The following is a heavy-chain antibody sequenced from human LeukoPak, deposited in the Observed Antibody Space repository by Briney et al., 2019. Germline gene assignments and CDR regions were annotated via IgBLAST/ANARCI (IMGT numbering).Heavy chain of an antibody. J-gene: IGHJ4*02. CDR3: ARDPVRGRDLDY. Sequence: GGSLRLSCVASGFTLRSYWMTWVRQAPGERLEWVANIKEDGSEKYYVDSVKGRFTISRDNAKNSLYLQMNSLRVEDTAVYYCARDPVRGRDLDYWGQGTLVTVSS. D-gene: IGHD3-10*01. CDR2: IKEDGSEK. V-gene: IGHV3-7*01. CDR1: GFTLRSYW.